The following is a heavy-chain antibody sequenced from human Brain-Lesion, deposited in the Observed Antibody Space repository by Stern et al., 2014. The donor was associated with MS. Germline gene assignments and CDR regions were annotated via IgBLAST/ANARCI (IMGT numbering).Heavy chain of an antibody. CDR2: FDPEDGET. CDR1: GYTLTDFS. J-gene: IGHJ4*02. D-gene: IGHD1-26*01. V-gene: IGHV1-24*01. Sequence: VQLVESGAEVKKPGASVKVSCKVSGYTLTDFSMHWVRQAPRKGLEWMGGFDPEDGETIYAQKFQGRVTMTEDTSTDTAYMELSSLRSEDTAVYYCATLSPGAGGNYYRHFDYWGQGTLGTVSS. CDR3: ATLSPGAGGNYYRHFDY.